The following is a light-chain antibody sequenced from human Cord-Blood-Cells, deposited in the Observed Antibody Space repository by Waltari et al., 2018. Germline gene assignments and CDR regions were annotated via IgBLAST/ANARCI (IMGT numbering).Light chain of an antibody. CDR1: QSVLYSSNNKNY. J-gene: IGKJ2*01. CDR2: WAS. V-gene: IGKV4-1*01. CDR3: QQYYSTPYT. Sequence: DIVMNQSPDSLAVSLGERAPINCKSSQSVLYSSNNKNYLAWYQQKPGQPPKLLIYWASTRESGVPDRFSGSGSGTDFTLTISSLQAEDVAVYYCQQYYSTPYTFGQGTKLEIK.